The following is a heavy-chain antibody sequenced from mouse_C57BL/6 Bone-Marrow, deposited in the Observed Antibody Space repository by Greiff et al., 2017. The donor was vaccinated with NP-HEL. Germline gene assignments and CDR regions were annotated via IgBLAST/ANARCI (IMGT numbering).Heavy chain of an antibody. CDR2: ISDGGSYT. CDR1: GFTFSSYA. D-gene: IGHD1-1*01. J-gene: IGHJ4*01. CDR3: ARDVTTVAMDY. Sequence: EVKVVESGGGLVKPGGSLKLSCAASGFTFSSYAMSWVRQTPEKRLEWVATISDGGSYTYYPDNVKGRFTISRDNAKNNLYLQMSHLKSEDTAMYYCARDVTTVAMDYWGQGTSVTVSS. V-gene: IGHV5-4*01.